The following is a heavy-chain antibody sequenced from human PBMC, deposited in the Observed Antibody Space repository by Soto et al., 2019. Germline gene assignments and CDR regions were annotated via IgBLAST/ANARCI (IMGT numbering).Heavy chain of an antibody. CDR2: IYYSGST. J-gene: IGHJ6*02. CDR3: ASRTRYYYYYGMDV. Sequence: SETLSFTCTVSGGSISSSSYYWGWIRQPPGKGLEWIGSIYYSGSTYYNPSLKSRVTISVDTSKNQFSLKLSSVTAADTAVYYCASRTRYYYYYGMDVWGQGTTVTVSS. V-gene: IGHV4-39*01. CDR1: GGSISSSSYY.